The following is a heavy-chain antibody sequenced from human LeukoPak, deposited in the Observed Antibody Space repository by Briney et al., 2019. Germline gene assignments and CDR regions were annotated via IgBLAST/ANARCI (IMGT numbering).Heavy chain of an antibody. CDR3: ARGRRAVAGSKHRPDYMDV. CDR2: IYHSGST. Sequence: KSSETLSLTCAVSGGSISSSNWWSWVRPPPGKGLEWIGEIYHSGSTNYNPSLKSRVTISVDTSKNQFSLKLSSVTAADTAVYYCARGRRAVAGSKHRPDYMDVWGKGTTVTVSS. CDR1: GGSISSSNW. D-gene: IGHD6-19*01. J-gene: IGHJ6*03. V-gene: IGHV4-4*02.